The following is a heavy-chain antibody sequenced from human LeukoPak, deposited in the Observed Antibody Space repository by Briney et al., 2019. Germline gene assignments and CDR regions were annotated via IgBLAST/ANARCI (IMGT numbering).Heavy chain of an antibody. D-gene: IGHD2-15*01. CDR3: AKAHAVAQRGYFDY. V-gene: IGHV3-23*01. Sequence: GSLRLPCAASGFTFTTYAMSWVGQAPGKGLEWLSTISNTGDNTYFADSVKGRFTISRDNSKNLVYLHMNSLRAEVTAVYFCAKAHAVAQRGYFDYWGEGTLVTVSS. J-gene: IGHJ4*02. CDR1: GFTFTTYA. CDR2: ISNTGDNT.